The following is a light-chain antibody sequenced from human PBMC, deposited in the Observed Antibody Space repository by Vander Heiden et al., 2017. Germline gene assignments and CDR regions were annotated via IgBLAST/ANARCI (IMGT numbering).Light chain of an antibody. CDR1: SSYIGSNY. Sequence: QSVLTQPPSASGTPGPRVTISGSGSSSYIGSNYVYWYQEPLGTVPKLLIYSNSHRPSGVPDRFSGSKSGTSASLAISGLRSDDEADYYCAAWDDSLSGRVFGGGTKLTVL. CDR3: AAWDDSLSGRV. V-gene: IGLV1-47*02. J-gene: IGLJ3*02. CDR2: SNS.